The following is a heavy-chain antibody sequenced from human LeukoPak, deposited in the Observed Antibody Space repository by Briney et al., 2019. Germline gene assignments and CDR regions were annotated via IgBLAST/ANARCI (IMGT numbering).Heavy chain of an antibody. CDR3: ARGRGSSSWYLNNWFDP. CDR2: ISSSSSYI. V-gene: IGHV3-21*01. Sequence: GGSLRLSCAASGFTFSSYSMNCVRQAPGKGLEWVSSISSSSSYIYYADSVKGRFTISRDNAKNSLYLQMNSLRAEDTAVYYCARGRGSSSWYLNNWFDPWGQGTLVTVSS. J-gene: IGHJ5*02. CDR1: GFTFSSYS. D-gene: IGHD6-13*01.